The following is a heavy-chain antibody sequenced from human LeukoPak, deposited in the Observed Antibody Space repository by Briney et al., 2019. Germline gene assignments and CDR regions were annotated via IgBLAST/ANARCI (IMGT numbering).Heavy chain of an antibody. Sequence: GESLKISCKGSGYSFTTYWIAWVRQMPGKGLEWMGIIYPGDSETRYSPSFQGQVTISADKSISTAYLQWSSLTALDTAMYYCARRFYDYDNTFFDYWGQGTLVTVSS. V-gene: IGHV5-51*01. J-gene: IGHJ4*02. CDR1: GYSFTTYW. CDR2: IYPGDSET. D-gene: IGHD3-22*01. CDR3: ARRFYDYDNTFFDY.